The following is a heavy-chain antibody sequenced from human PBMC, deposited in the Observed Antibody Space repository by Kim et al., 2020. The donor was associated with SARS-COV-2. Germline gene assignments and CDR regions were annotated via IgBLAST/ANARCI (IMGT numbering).Heavy chain of an antibody. CDR3: ARDEAKGSGYDFGWFDP. V-gene: IGHV3-21*01. D-gene: IGHD5-12*01. J-gene: IGHJ5*02. Sequence: GGSLRLSCAASGFTFSSYSMNWVRQAPGKGLEWVSSISSSSSYIYYADSVKGRFTISRDNAKNSLYLQMNSLRAEDTAVYYCARDEAKGSGYDFGWFDPWGQGTLVTVSS. CDR2: ISSSSSYI. CDR1: GFTFSSYS.